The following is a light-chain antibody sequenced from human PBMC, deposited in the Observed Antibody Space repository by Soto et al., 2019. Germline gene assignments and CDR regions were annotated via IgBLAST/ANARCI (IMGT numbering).Light chain of an antibody. CDR2: EVS. CDR3: SSYSVSTAYL. Sequence: QSVLTQPASVSGSPGQSITISCTGTSSDVGGYHYVSWYQLLPGKAPKLIPFEVSIRPSGVSSRFSGSKSGNTASLAISGLQAEDEADYFCSSYSVSTAYLFGTGTKVT. CDR1: SSDVGGYHY. J-gene: IGLJ1*01. V-gene: IGLV2-14*01.